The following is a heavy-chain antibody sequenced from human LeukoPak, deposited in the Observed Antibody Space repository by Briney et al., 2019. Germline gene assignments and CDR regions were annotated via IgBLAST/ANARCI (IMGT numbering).Heavy chain of an antibody. J-gene: IGHJ2*01. CDR3: ARVGKGKWYFDL. Sequence: PGGSLRLSCEASEFTFSTYWMHWVRQVPGKGLVWVARINTDGSRTSYADSVKGRFTISRDNAKNTLYLQMNSLRGEDTSLYYCARVGKGKWYFDLWGRGTLVTVSS. D-gene: IGHD1-1*01. V-gene: IGHV3-74*01. CDR2: INTDGSRT. CDR1: EFTFSTYW.